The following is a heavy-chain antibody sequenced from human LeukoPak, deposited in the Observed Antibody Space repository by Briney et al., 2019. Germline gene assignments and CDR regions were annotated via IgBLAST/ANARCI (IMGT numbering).Heavy chain of an antibody. Sequence: GASVKVSCKISGYTLTELSMHWVRQAPGKGLEWMGSFDPEDGERIYAQKFQGRATVTEDTSTDTAYMELSSLRSEDTAVYYCATDQSNYRDAFDIWGQGTMLTVSS. CDR2: FDPEDGER. D-gene: IGHD1-7*01. CDR3: ATDQSNYRDAFDI. V-gene: IGHV1-24*01. J-gene: IGHJ3*02. CDR1: GYTLTELS.